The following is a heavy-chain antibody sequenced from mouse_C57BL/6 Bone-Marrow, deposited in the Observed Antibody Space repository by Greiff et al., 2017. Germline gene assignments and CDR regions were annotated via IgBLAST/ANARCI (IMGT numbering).Heavy chain of an antibody. Sequence: QVQLQQSGAELVRPGASVTLSCKASGYTFTDYEMHWVKQTPVHGLEWIGAIDPETGGTAYNQKFKGKAILTADKSSSPAYMALRSLTSEDSAVYYCTRRADYDKAWFAYWGQGTLVTVSA. J-gene: IGHJ3*01. D-gene: IGHD2-4*01. CDR2: IDPETGGT. CDR3: TRRADYDKAWFAY. V-gene: IGHV1-15*01. CDR1: GYTFTDYE.